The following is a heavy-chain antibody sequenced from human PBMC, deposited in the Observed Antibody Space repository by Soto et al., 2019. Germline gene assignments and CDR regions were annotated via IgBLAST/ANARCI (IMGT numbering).Heavy chain of an antibody. CDR1: VCNLPQFD. J-gene: IGHJ4*02. D-gene: IGHD2-15*01. V-gene: IGHV1-8*01. CDR2: MNPNSGKR. CDR3: AREFRHVGG. Sequence: GGGVKGSLQGSVCNLPQFDSNGVRPANGQGREWMGYMNPNSGKRGYAHEFQGRLTMTWDTSISNAYMELRSLRPEDTAVYYCAREFRHVGGWGQGTLVTVSS.